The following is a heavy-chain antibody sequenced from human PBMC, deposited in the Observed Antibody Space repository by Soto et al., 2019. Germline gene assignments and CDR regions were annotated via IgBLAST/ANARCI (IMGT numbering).Heavy chain of an antibody. V-gene: IGHV4-31*03. Sequence: SETLSLTCSVSGGSVATGGTYWSWARLLPGKGLQWVGYIYYTGAAYYNPALRSRVTISLDTSEKQFSLKLTSVTAADTAFYNCASGTFKTISFDYWGQGRQVTVSS. CDR1: GGSVATGGTY. J-gene: IGHJ4*02. CDR3: ASGTFKTISFDY. CDR2: IYYTGAA. D-gene: IGHD2-21*01.